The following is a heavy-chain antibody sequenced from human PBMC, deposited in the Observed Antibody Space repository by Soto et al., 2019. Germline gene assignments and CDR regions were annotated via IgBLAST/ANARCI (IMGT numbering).Heavy chain of an antibody. V-gene: IGHV4-39*01. Sequence: QLQLQESGPGLVKPSETLSLTCTVSGGSISSSSYYWGWMRQPPGQGLEWIGRIYYSGSTYYNPSHQRRVTISEYTSKNQLSLKLSAVTAVDTAVYYCARPRPNRSGGSCYSDYWGQGTLVPVSS. CDR1: GGSISSSSYY. CDR2: IYYSGST. J-gene: IGHJ4*02. D-gene: IGHD2-15*01. CDR3: ARPRPNRSGGSCYSDY.